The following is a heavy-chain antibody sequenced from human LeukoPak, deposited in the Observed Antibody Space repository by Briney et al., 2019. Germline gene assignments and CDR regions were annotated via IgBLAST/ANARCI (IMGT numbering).Heavy chain of an antibody. D-gene: IGHD2-2*01. CDR2: IRYDGSNK. Sequence: PGGSLRLSCAASGFTFSSYGMHWVRQAPGKGLEWVAFIRYDGSNKYYADSVKGRFTISRDNSKNTLYLQMNSLRAEDTAVYYCAKGPLGDAPYFDYWGQGTLVTVSS. CDR3: AKGPLGDAPYFDY. V-gene: IGHV3-30*02. J-gene: IGHJ4*02. CDR1: GFTFSSYG.